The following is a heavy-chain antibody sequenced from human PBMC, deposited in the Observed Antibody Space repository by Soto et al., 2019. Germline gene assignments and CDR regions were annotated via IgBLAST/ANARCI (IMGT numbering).Heavy chain of an antibody. CDR2: INHGGTT. D-gene: IGHD2-2*02. CDR3: TYCSSTSCYRAKLDS. CDR1: GGSISSRSYY. V-gene: IGHV4-39*07. Sequence: SSETLSHPCSVSGGSISSRSYYWGWIRQTPGRGLEWIASINHGGTTNSNPSLKSRVTISVDTSKNQFSLRLSSVTAADTAVYYCTYCSSTSCYRAKLDSWGQGVLVTAPQ. J-gene: IGHJ4*02.